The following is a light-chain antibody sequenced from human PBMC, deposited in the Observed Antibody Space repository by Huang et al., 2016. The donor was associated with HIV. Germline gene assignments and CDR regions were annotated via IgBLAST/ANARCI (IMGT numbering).Light chain of an antibody. CDR3: LQYYSVPQT. CDR1: QTVLYSLNKKNY. V-gene: IGKV4-1*01. J-gene: IGKJ1*01. CDR2: WAI. Sequence: DIVMTQSPDSLAVSPGERVTINCKSSQTVLYSLNKKNYLAWFQLKPGRPPKLFIYWAIKREAGVPDRFSGSGSGTDITLTINNLQAEDVAVYFCLQYYSVPQTFGHGTKVEIK.